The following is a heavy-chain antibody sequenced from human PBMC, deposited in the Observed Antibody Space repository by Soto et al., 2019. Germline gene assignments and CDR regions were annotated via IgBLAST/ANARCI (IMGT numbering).Heavy chain of an antibody. CDR3: ARCQLVWYGDLTPYHRDMDV. CDR1: GGSFDDFY. J-gene: IGHJ6*02. V-gene: IGHV4-34*02. CDR2: ISHDGGT. D-gene: IGHD3-10*01. Sequence: QVQLQQWGAGLLRPSETLSLTCAFYGGSFDDFYWSWVRQSPGKGLEWVGEISHDGGTNYSPSLASRVSISVDTSKIQFSLHLRSVTAADTGLYYCARCQLVWYGDLTPYHRDMDVWGQGTTVTVSS.